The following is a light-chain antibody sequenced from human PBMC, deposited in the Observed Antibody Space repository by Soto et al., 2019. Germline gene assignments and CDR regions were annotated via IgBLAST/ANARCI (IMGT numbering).Light chain of an antibody. CDR2: DVS. Sequence: QSVLTQPASVSGSPGQSITISCTGTSSDVGGYNYVSWYQQHPGKAPKLMIYDVSNRPSGVSNRFSGSKSGNTASLASSGLQAEYEADYYCSSFTSSSTRVFGGGTQLTVL. CDR3: SSFTSSSTRV. CDR1: SSDVGGYNY. J-gene: IGLJ2*01. V-gene: IGLV2-14*01.